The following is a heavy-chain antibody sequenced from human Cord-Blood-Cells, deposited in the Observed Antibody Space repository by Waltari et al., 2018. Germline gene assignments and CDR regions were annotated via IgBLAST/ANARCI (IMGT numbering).Heavy chain of an antibody. V-gene: IGHV3-7*04. D-gene: IGHD2-2*01. Sequence: LEWVDNIKQDGSEKYYVDSVKGRFTISRDNAKNSLYLQMNSLRAEDTAVYYCAREIVVVPAASRGDYYGMDVWGQGTTVTVSS. CDR3: AREIVVVPAASRGDYYGMDV. J-gene: IGHJ6*02. CDR2: IKQDGSEK.